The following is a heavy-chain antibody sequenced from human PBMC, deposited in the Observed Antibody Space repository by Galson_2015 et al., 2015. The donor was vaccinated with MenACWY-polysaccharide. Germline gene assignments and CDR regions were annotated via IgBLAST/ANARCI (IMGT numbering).Heavy chain of an antibody. CDR2: INNDGSST. CDR1: GFTFNSYW. J-gene: IGHJ4*02. Sequence: SLRLSCAASGFTFNSYWMHWVRQAPGKGLVWVSHINNDGSSTNYADSVKGRFTISRDNAKNTPYLQMKSLRAEDTAVYYCVRDNGGIDYWGQGTLVTVSS. V-gene: IGHV3-74*01. D-gene: IGHD3-16*01. CDR3: VRDNGGIDY.